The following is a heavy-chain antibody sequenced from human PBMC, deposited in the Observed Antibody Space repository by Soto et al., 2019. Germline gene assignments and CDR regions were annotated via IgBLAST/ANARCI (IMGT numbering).Heavy chain of an antibody. J-gene: IGHJ4*02. CDR1: GFTFSNAW. CDR2: IKSKTDGGTT. V-gene: IGHV3-15*01. CDR3: TTSAVAGIYYFDY. Sequence: GGSLRLSCAASGFTFSNAWMSWVRQAPGKGLEWVGRIKSKTDGGTTDYAAPVKGRFTISRDDSKNTLYLQMNSLKTEDTAVYYCTTSAVAGIYYFDYWGQGTLVTVSS. D-gene: IGHD6-19*01.